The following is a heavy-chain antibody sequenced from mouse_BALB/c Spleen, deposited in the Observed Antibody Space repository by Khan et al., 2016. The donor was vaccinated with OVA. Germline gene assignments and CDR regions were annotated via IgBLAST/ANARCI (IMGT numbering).Heavy chain of an antibody. CDR2: ISYSGNT. CDR1: GDSITSGY. V-gene: IGHV3-8*02. Sequence: EVQLQESGPSLVKPSQTLSLTCSVTGDSITSGYWNWIRKFPGNKLEYMGYISYSGNTYYNPSLTSRISITRDTSKNQNYLQLSSVTTEDTAAYYCACELRGFAYWGQGTLVTVSA. J-gene: IGHJ3*01. D-gene: IGHD1-1*01. CDR3: ACELRGFAY.